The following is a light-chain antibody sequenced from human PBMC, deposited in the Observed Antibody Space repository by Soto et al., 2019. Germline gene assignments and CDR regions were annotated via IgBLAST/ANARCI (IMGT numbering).Light chain of an antibody. CDR2: GAS. Sequence: EIVLTQSPGTLSLSPGERATLSCRASQSVSSNYLAWYQQRPGQAPRLLISGASSRGTGIPDRFSGSGSGTDFTLTISRLEPEDFVVYYCQQYGSSPLTFGQGTKVEIK. V-gene: IGKV3-20*01. J-gene: IGKJ1*01. CDR1: QSVSSNY. CDR3: QQYGSSPLT.